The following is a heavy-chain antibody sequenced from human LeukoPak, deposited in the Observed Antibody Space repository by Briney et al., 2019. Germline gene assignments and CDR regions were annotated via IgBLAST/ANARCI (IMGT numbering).Heavy chain of an antibody. D-gene: IGHD6-19*01. CDR3: AGKVYSSGWYGGDYFDY. CDR1: GGAFSSYA. V-gene: IGHV1-69*04. J-gene: IGHJ4*02. Sequence: GASVKVSCKASGGAFSSYAISWVRQAPGQGLEWMGRIIPILGIANYAQKFQGRVTITADKSTSTAYMELSSLRSEDTAVYYCAGKVYSSGWYGGDYFDYWGQGTLVTVSS. CDR2: IIPILGIA.